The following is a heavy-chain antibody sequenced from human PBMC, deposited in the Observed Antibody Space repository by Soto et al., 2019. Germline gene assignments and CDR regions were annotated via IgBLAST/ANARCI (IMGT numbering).Heavy chain of an antibody. D-gene: IGHD6-13*01. CDR2: ISGSGGST. Sequence: GGSLRLSCAASGFTFSSYAMSWVRQAPGKGLEWVSAISGSGGSTYYADSVKGRFTISRDNSKNTLYLQMNSLRAEDTAVYYCAKGISSSWHYYYYYYGMDVWGQGTTVTVSS. J-gene: IGHJ6*02. CDR3: AKGISSSWHYYYYYYGMDV. CDR1: GFTFSSYA. V-gene: IGHV3-23*01.